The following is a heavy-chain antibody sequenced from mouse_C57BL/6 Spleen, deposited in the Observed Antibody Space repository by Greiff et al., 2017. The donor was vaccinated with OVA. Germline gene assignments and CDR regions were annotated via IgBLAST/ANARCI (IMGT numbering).Heavy chain of an antibody. CDR2: ISYDGSN. J-gene: IGHJ1*03. V-gene: IGHV3-6*01. D-gene: IGHD4-1*01. Sequence: EVQLQQSGPGLVKPSQSLSLTCSVTGYSITSGYYWNWIRQFPGNKLEWMGYISYDGSNNYNPSLKNRISITRDPSKNQLFLKLNSVTTEDTATYYCARDNWDGSYWYFDVWGTGTTVTVSS. CDR1: GYSITSGYY. CDR3: ARDNWDGSYWYFDV.